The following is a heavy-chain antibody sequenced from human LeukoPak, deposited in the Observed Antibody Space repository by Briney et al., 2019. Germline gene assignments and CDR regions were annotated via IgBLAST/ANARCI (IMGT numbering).Heavy chain of an antibody. CDR2: INPNSGGT. D-gene: IGHD4-11*01. CDR1: GYTFTGYY. CDR3: ARDFDYSNPHGESGYMDV. J-gene: IGHJ6*03. Sequence: GASVKVSCKASGYTFTGYYMHWVRQAPGQGLEWMGWINPNSGGTNYAQKFQGRVTMTRDTSISTAYMELSRLRSDDTAVYYCARDFDYSNPHGESGYMDVWGKGTTVTVSS. V-gene: IGHV1-2*02.